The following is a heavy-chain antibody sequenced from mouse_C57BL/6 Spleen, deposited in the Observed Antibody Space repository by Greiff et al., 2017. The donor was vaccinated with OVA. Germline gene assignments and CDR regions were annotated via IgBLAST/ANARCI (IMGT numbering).Heavy chain of an antibody. D-gene: IGHD1-1*01. V-gene: IGHV1-42*01. Sequence: LKESGPELVKPGASVKISCKASGYSFTGYYMNWVKQSPEKSLEWIGEINPSTGGTTYNQKFKAKATLTVDKSSSTAYMQLKSLTSEDSAVYYCARRGVYYGSSPYYFDYWGQGTTLTVSS. CDR2: INPSTGGT. J-gene: IGHJ2*01. CDR1: GYSFTGYY. CDR3: ARRGVYYGSSPYYFDY.